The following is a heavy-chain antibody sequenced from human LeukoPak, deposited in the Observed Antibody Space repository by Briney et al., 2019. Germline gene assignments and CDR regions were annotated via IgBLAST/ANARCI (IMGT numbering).Heavy chain of an antibody. CDR1: GFTFSRYW. V-gene: IGHV3-7*01. CDR2: IKQDGTEK. CDR3: AREEYGDHLW. J-gene: IGHJ4*02. Sequence: GGSLRLSYAASGFTFSRYWMSWVRQAPGKGLEWVANIKQDGTEKYYVDSVKGRFTISRDNAKNSLYLQMNSLRAEDTAVYYCAREEYGDHLWWGQGTLVTVSS. D-gene: IGHD4-17*01.